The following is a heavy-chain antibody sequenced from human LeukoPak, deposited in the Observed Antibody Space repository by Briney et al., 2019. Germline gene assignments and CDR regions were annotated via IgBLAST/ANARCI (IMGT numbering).Heavy chain of an antibody. CDR1: GYTFTVYY. CDR3: ARDPPLGGYCGGDCYSSYYYGMDV. CDR2: INPNSGGT. Sequence: ASVTVSFKASGYTFTVYYMHWVRQAPGQGLEWMGWINPNSGGTNYAQKFQGRVTMTRDTSISTAYMELSRLRSDDTAVYYCARDPPLGGYCGGDCYSSYYYGMDVWGQGTTVTVSS. J-gene: IGHJ6*02. D-gene: IGHD2-21*02. V-gene: IGHV1-2*02.